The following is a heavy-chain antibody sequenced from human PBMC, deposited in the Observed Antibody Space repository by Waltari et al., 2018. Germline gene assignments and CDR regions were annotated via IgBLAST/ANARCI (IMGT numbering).Heavy chain of an antibody. D-gene: IGHD5-18*01. CDR2: IKQVGSAK. J-gene: IGHJ3*02. CDR1: GFTFSSYW. V-gene: IGHV3-7*03. Sequence: EVQLVESGGGLVQPGGSLRLSCAASGFTFSSYWMSWVRQAPGKGLWWVANIKQVGSAKDYVDSVKGRCTISRDNAKNSLYLQMNSLRAEDTAVYYCARQGNIHTGLNAFDIWGQGTMVTVSS. CDR3: ARQGNIHTGLNAFDI.